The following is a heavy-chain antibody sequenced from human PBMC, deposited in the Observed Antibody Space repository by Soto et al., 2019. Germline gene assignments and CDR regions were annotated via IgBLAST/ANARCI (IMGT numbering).Heavy chain of an antibody. Sequence: ASVKVSCKASGYTFTGYYMHWVRQAPGQGLEWMGWINPNSGGTNYAQKFQGWVTMTRDTSISTAYMELSRLRSDDTAVYYCARDYSGYDYPSSAFDIWGQGTMVTVSS. V-gene: IGHV1-2*04. CDR2: INPNSGGT. J-gene: IGHJ3*02. D-gene: IGHD5-12*01. CDR1: GYTFTGYY. CDR3: ARDYSGYDYPSSAFDI.